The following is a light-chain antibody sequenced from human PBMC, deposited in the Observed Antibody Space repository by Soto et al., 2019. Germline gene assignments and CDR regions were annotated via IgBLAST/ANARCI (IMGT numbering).Light chain of an antibody. J-gene: IGKJ3*01. V-gene: IGKV1D-12*01. CDR2: AAS. CDR1: QGISNW. Sequence: DIQMTQSASSVSASLGDRVSITWRASQGISNWLAWYQQKPGRAPKLLIYAASSLQSGVSSRFSGSGYGTDFNLTISSLQTEDFATYYCQQGNSFPFTFGPGTKVDIK. CDR3: QQGNSFPFT.